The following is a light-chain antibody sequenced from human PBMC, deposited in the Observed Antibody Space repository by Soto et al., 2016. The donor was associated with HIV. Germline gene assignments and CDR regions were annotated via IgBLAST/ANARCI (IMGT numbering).Light chain of an antibody. CDR1: QSLVHSDGNTY. CDR3: MQGTHWPRYT. Sequence: DVVMTQSLLSLPVTLGQPASISCRSTQSLVHSDGNTYLNWFQQRPGQSPRRLIYKVSNRDSGVPDRFSGSGSGTDFTLKISRVEAEDVGVYYCMQGTHWPRYTFGQGTKLQI. CDR2: KVS. V-gene: IGKV2-30*02. J-gene: IGKJ2*01.